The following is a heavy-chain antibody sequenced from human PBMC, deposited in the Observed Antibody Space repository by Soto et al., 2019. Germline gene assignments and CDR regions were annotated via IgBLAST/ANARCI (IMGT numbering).Heavy chain of an antibody. CDR3: ARHEGWTGPDQ. D-gene: IGHD2-8*02. CDR2: IFHDGNT. CDR1: GASIGSGGW. Sequence: SETLSLTCAVSGASIGSGGWWSWVRQPPGKGLEWIAEIFHDGNTNYSPSLKSRVTISVDRSQNQFSLNVYSVTAADTAVYYCARHEGWTGPDQWGQGTLVTVSS. J-gene: IGHJ5*02. V-gene: IGHV4-4*02.